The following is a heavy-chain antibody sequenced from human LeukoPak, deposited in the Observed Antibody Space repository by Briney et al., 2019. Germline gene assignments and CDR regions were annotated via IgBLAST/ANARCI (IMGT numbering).Heavy chain of an antibody. CDR1: GFTVSSNY. CDR3: ARAITYYYDSSGYLFDY. V-gene: IGHV3-53*01. Sequence: GGSLRLSCAASGFTVSSNYMSWVRQAPGKGLEWVSVIYSGGSTYYADSVKGRFTISRDNSKNTLYLQMNSLRAEDTAVYYCARAITYYYDSSGYLFDYWGQGTLVTVSS. CDR2: IYSGGST. J-gene: IGHJ4*02. D-gene: IGHD3-22*01.